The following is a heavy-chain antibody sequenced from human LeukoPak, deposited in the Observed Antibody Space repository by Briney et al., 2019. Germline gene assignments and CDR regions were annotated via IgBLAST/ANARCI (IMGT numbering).Heavy chain of an antibody. D-gene: IGHD6-19*01. J-gene: IGHJ4*02. CDR3: VKEQSSGWYRVADY. CDR1: GFTFTSYG. CDR2: ISSSSSYT. V-gene: IGHV3-21*05. Sequence: GGSLRLSCAASGFTFTSYGMHWVRQAPGKGLEWVSYISSSSSYTNYADSVKGRFTISRDISRSTLHLQMNSLRVEDTAIYYCVKEQSSGWYRVADYWGQGTLVTVSS.